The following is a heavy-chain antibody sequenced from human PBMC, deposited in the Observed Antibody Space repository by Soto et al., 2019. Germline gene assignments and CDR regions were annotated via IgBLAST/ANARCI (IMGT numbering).Heavy chain of an antibody. D-gene: IGHD4-4*01. CDR3: ARDPPDFHSAFDY. V-gene: IGHV4-31*11. CDR1: GDPLSLVGYY. Sequence: SETLSLTCAVSGDPLSLVGYYWTWILQFPGKGLEWIGYIYHTGPTYYNPSLKSRVTMSVDMSKNQFSLHLNSVTPEDTAVYYCARDPPDFHSAFDYWGQGNLVTVSS. J-gene: IGHJ4*02. CDR2: IYHTGPT.